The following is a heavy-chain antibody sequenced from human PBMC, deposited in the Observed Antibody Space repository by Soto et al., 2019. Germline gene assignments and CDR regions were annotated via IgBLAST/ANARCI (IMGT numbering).Heavy chain of an antibody. D-gene: IGHD6-13*01. J-gene: IGHJ4*02. CDR3: ATTNGYSRSWYLQARFDY. CDR1: GFTFSSYA. CDR2: ISSSGGST. V-gene: IGHV3-23*01. Sequence: GGSLRLSCAASGFTFSSYAMSWVRQAPGKGLEWVSAISSSGGSTYYADSVKGRFTISRDNSKNTLYLQMNSLRAEDTAVYYCATTNGYSRSWYLQARFDYWGQGTLVTVSS.